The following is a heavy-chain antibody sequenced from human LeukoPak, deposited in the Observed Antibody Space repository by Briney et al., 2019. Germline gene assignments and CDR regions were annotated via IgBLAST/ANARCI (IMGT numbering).Heavy chain of an antibody. D-gene: IGHD3-3*01. J-gene: IGHJ5*02. V-gene: IGHV1-69*05. Sequence: ASVKVSCKASGGTFSSYAISWVRQAPGQGLEWMGGIIPIFGTANYAQKFQGRVTITTDESTSTAYMELSSLRSENTAMYYCATAPASVDSSWGQGTLVAVSS. CDR1: GGTFSSYA. CDR2: IIPIFGTA. CDR3: ATAPASVDSS.